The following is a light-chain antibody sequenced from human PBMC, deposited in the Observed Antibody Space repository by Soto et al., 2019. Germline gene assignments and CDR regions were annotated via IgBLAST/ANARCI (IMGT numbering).Light chain of an antibody. CDR3: QVCERFSDHNFV. V-gene: IGLV3-21*02. J-gene: IGLJ1*01. Sequence: SYELTQPASVSVSPGQTASITCGGDNIGTKSVHWYQQRPGQAPVLVVYDDKKRPSGIPERFSGSNSGNTATLTISRVETGDEADYYCQVCERFSDHNFVFGDGTKVTVL. CDR1: NIGTKS. CDR2: DDK.